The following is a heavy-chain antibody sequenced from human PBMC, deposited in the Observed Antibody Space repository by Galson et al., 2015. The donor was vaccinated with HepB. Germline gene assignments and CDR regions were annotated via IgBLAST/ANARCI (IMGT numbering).Heavy chain of an antibody. CDR2: IIPILGIA. CDR3: ASDKAVIDLED. V-gene: IGHV1-69*02. D-gene: IGHD2-21*01. Sequence: SVKVSCKASGGTFSSYTISWVRQAPGQGLEWMGRIIPILGIANYAQKFQGRVTITADKSTSTAYMELSSLRSEDTAVYYCASDKAVIDLEDWGQGTLVIVSS. J-gene: IGHJ4*02. CDR1: GGTFSSYT.